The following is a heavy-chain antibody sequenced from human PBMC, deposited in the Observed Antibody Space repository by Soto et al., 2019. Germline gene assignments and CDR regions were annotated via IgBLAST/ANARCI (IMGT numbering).Heavy chain of an antibody. CDR2: INAGNGKT. CDR1: GYIFTNYA. CDR3: ARGLCVATTADYYLVS. J-gene: IGHJ5*01. V-gene: IGHV1-3*01. D-gene: IGHD5-12*01. Sequence: ASVKVSCKASGYIFTNYAIHWVRQAPGQRLEWMGWINAGNGKTKYSQNFQGRVTITRDTSASIAYMEVNGLRSEDTAVYYCARGLCVATTADYYLVSWGQATLVTVS.